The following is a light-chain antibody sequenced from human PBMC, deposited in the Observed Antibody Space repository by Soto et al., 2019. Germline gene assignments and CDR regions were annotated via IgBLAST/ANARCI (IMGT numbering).Light chain of an antibody. Sequence: EIVMTPSPATLSVSPGGRATLSCRASQSISDTLAWYQQKPGQAPRLLIHGASTRATGFPARFSGSGSGTDFTLTISSLQSEDFAVYYCQQYNTWRSISFGQGTRLEIK. CDR2: GAS. CDR1: QSISDT. J-gene: IGKJ5*01. CDR3: QQYNTWRSIS. V-gene: IGKV3-15*01.